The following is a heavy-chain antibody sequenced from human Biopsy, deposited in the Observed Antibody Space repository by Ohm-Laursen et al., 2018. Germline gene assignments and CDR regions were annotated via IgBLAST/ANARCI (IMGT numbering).Heavy chain of an antibody. D-gene: IGHD6-19*01. Sequence: SLRLSCAASGFTFSNYGIHCVCQAPGKGLEWVALISHGGNDDYYADSVEGRFTISRDNSKNTLYLQINTLTLEDTAFYYCARGLSSGWYGYFDVWGRGTLVTVSS. V-gene: IGHV3-30*03. CDR2: ISHGGNDD. CDR3: ARGLSSGWYGYFDV. CDR1: GFTFSNYG. J-gene: IGHJ2*01.